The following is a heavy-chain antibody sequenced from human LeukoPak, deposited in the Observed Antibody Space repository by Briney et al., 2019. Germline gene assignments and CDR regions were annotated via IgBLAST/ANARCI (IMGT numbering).Heavy chain of an antibody. J-gene: IGHJ4*01. Sequence: ASVTGSCKASGYTFTSHYMNWVRQAPGQGLEWMGIINPSGGSTSYAQKFQGRVTMTRDTSTSTVYMELSSLRSEDTAVYYCASLGGVRAAWGGIAYCGQGSPLIVSS. CDR1: GYTFTSHY. V-gene: IGHV1-46*01. D-gene: IGHD2-21*01. CDR3: ASLGGVRAAWGGIAY. CDR2: INPSGGST.